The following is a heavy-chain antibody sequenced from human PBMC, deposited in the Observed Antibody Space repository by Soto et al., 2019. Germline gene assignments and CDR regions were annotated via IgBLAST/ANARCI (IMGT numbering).Heavy chain of an antibody. CDR1: GYTFTSYY. CDR2: INPSGGST. D-gene: IGHD1-7*01. J-gene: IGHJ5*02. V-gene: IGHV1-46*01. CDR3: AREDGSITGTSDGNWFEP. Sequence: ASVKVSCKASGYTFTSYYMHWVRQAPGQGLEGMGIINPSGGSTSYAQKFQGRVTMTRDTSTSTVYMELSSLRSEDTAVYYCAREDGSITGTSDGNWFEPWGQGTLVTVSS.